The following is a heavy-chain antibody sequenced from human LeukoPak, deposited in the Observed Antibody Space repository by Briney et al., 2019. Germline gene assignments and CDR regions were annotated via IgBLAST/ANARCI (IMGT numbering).Heavy chain of an antibody. D-gene: IGHD6-13*01. CDR2: ISSSSSYI. CDR1: GFTFSSYA. CDR3: AREGYSSSWRYYYYYGMDV. Sequence: GGSLRLSCAASGFTFSSYAMSWVRQAPGKGLEWVSSISSSSSYIYYADSVKGRFTISRDNAKNSLYLQMNSLRAEDTAVYYCAREGYSSSWRYYYYYGMDVWGQGVLVTVSS. V-gene: IGHV3-21*01. J-gene: IGHJ6*02.